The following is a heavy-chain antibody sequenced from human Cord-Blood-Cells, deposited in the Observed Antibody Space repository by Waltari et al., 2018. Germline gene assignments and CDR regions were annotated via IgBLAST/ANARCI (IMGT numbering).Heavy chain of an antibody. CDR1: GGSISSSSYY. D-gene: IGHD6-19*01. J-gene: IGHJ4*02. CDR2: IYYSGST. CDR3: ASLGGSSGWYDY. V-gene: IGHV4-39*01. Sequence: QLQLQESGPGLVKPSETLSLTCTVSGGSISSSSYYWGWICQPPGKGLEWIGSIYYSGSTYYNPSLKSRVTISVDTSKNQFSLKLSSVTAADTAVYYCASLGGSSGWYDYWGQGTLVTVSS.